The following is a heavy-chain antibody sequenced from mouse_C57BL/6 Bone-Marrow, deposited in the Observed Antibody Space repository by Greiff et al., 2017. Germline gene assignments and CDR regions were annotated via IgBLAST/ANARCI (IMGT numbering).Heavy chain of an antibody. CDR3: ARDYYYGSRWYFDV. CDR1: GYSFTSYW. CDR2: IDPSDSYT. D-gene: IGHD1-1*01. V-gene: IGHV1-69*01. J-gene: IGHJ1*03. Sequence: QVQLKQPGAELVLPAPSVKLSCKVSGYSFTSYWMHWVKQRPGQGLEWIGEIDPSDSYTNYNKKFKGKSTLTVDKSSSTAYMQLSSLTSEDSTVYYCARDYYYGSRWYFDVGGTGTTVTVSS.